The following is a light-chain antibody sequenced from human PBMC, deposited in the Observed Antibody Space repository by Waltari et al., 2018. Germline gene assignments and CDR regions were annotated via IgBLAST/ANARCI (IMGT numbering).Light chain of an antibody. V-gene: IGLV1-47*01. CDR1: NSNIGSKY. Sequence: QSVLIQPPSASEPPGQWVTISCSGSNSNIGSKYVCWYQHLPGTAPELLIYRNTQRPSGVPDRFSGSKSDTSASLAISGLRSEDEADYYCAAWDDSLRAWVFGGGTKLTVL. CDR2: RNT. J-gene: IGLJ3*02. CDR3: AAWDDSLRAWV.